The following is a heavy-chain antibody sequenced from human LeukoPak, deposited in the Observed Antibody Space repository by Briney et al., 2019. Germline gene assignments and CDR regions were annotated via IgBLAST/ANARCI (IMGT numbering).Heavy chain of an antibody. D-gene: IGHD6-13*01. CDR1: GGSISSYY. J-gene: IGHJ6*02. Sequence: SETLSLTCTVSGGSISSYYWSWIRQPPGKGLEWIGYIYYSGSTNYNPSLKSRVTISVDTPKNQFSLKLSSVTAADTAVYYCARAVIAASPAGMDVWGQGTTVTVSS. CDR3: ARAVIAASPAGMDV. CDR2: IYYSGST. V-gene: IGHV4-59*08.